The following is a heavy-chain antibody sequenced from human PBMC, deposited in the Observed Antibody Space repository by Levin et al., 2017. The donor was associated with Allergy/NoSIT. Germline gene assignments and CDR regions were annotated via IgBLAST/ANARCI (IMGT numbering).Heavy chain of an antibody. D-gene: IGHD1-7*01. J-gene: IGHJ6*02. Sequence: GGSLRLSCAASGFTFSRYAMHWVRQAPGKGLEWVAVISYDGSNKYYADSVKGRFTISRDNSKNTLYLQMNSLRAEDTAVYYCARDRAGTYYGMDGWGQGTTVTVAS. CDR3: ARDRAGTYYGMDG. V-gene: IGHV3-30*04. CDR1: GFTFSRYA. CDR2: ISYDGSNK.